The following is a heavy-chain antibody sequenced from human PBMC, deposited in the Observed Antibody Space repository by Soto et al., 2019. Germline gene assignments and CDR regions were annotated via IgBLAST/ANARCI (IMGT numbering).Heavy chain of an antibody. J-gene: IGHJ4*01. Sequence: SDTLSLTCTVSGGSIRGHYWNWIRQPPGKGPEWIASIYHGGTTFYNPSLKSRITTSVDTSNNQFSLKLTSVTAADTAVYYCARVHVMVVAGSTFDYWGHGTLVTVSS. CDR3: ARVHVMVVAGSTFDY. V-gene: IGHV4-38-2*02. D-gene: IGHD6-19*01. CDR2: IYHGGTT. CDR1: GGSIRGHY.